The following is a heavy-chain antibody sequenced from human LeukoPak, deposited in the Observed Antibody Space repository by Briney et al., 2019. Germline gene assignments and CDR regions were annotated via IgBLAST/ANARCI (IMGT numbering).Heavy chain of an antibody. CDR1: GGSISSSNC. CDR3: VRLSVVSPHRYFDL. D-gene: IGHD4-23*01. V-gene: IGHV4-4*02. CDR2: IYHSGSI. J-gene: IGHJ2*01. Sequence: SGTLSLTCAVSGGSISSSNCWSWVRQPPGKGLEWIGEIYHSGSINYNPSLKSRVTISVDASRNQFSLNLSSVTAADTAVYYCVRLSVVSPHRYFDLWGRGTLVTVSS.